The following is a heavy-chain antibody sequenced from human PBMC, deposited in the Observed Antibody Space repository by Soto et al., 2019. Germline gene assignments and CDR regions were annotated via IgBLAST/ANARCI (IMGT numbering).Heavy chain of an antibody. V-gene: IGHV3-74*03. CDR3: ARGNIAVAVRGLFDH. D-gene: IGHD6-19*01. Sequence: DVQLVESGGGLVQPGGSLRLSCIASELTFSTSWMHWVRQAPGKGPVWISRINTDGSDVTYADSVKGRFAVSRDNAKNTLYWQMNSLRVEDTAVYFSARGNIAVAVRGLFDHWGQGTLVTVSS. CDR2: INTDGSDV. J-gene: IGHJ4*02. CDR1: ELTFSTSW.